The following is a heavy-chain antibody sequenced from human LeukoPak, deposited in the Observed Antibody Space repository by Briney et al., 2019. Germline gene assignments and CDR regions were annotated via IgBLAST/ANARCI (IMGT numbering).Heavy chain of an antibody. CDR1: GFTFRSYT. J-gene: IGHJ3*02. CDR3: VKDRSGTYAFDM. D-gene: IGHD1-26*01. V-gene: IGHV3-64D*06. CDR2: ITGIGDGT. Sequence: GGSLRLSCSASGFTFRSYTMHWVRQAPGKGLEYVSGITGIGDGTSYADSVRGRFTISTDNSKNTLYLQMSSLRAEDTAVYHCVKDRSGTYAFDMWGQGTVVTVSS.